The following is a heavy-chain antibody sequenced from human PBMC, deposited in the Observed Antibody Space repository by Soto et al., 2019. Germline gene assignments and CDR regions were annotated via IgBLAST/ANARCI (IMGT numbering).Heavy chain of an antibody. CDR3: AKGWVNWPPGTGFDY. CDR1: GFTFSNYW. J-gene: IGHJ4*02. Sequence: PGGSLRLSCAASGFTFSNYWMTWVRQAPGKGLEWVSNISGSGGSKYYADSMKGRFTISRDNSKNTLYLQMNSLRAEDTAVYYCAKGWVNWPPGTGFDYWGQGTLVTVSS. CDR2: ISGSGGSK. V-gene: IGHV3-23*01. D-gene: IGHD1-26*01.